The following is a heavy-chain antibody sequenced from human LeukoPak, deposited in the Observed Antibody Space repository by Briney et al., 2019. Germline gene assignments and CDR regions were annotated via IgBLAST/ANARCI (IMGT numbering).Heavy chain of an antibody. CDR2: INWNSGRI. CDR3: AKPSLYYYDTSGYYRYWYFDL. D-gene: IGHD3-22*01. Sequence: GGSLRLSCTTSGFTFDDYAMHWVRQAPGKGLEWVSSINWNSGRIDYADSVKGRFTISRDNSKNTLYLQMNSLRAEDTAVYYCAKPSLYYYDTSGYYRYWYFDLWGRGTLVTVSS. CDR1: GFTFDDYA. J-gene: IGHJ2*01. V-gene: IGHV3-9*01.